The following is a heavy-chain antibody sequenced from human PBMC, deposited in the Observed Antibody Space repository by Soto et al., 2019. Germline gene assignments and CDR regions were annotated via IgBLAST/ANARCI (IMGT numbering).Heavy chain of an antibody. J-gene: IGHJ6*02. D-gene: IGHD5-12*01. Sequence: SVKVSCKASGGTFSSYAISWVRQAPGQGLEWMGGIIPIFGTANYAQKFQGRVTITADESTSTAYMELSSLRSEDTAVYYCARGVATTNGGHYYYYYGMDVWGQGTTVTVSS. CDR1: GGTFSSYA. CDR3: ARGVATTNGGHYYYYYGMDV. V-gene: IGHV1-69*13. CDR2: IIPIFGTA.